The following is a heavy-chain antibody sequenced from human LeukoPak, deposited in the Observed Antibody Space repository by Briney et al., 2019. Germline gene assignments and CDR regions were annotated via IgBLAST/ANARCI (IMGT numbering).Heavy chain of an antibody. CDR1: GGSISSYY. J-gene: IGHJ3*02. CDR2: IYNSGST. CDR3: ARREAFDI. V-gene: IGHV4-59*08. Sequence: TSETLSLTCTVSGGSISSYYWNWIRQPPGKGLEWIGYIYNSGSTNYNPSLKSRVTISLDTSKNQFSLKLTSATAADTAVYYCARREAFDIWGQGTMVTVSS.